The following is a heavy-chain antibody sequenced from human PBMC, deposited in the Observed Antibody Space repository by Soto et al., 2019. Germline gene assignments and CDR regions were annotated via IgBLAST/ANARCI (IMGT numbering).Heavy chain of an antibody. CDR1: GGSISSSSYY. J-gene: IGHJ3*02. CDR2: IYYSGST. Sequence: QLQLQESGPGLVKPSETLSLTCTVSGGSISSSSYYWGWIRQPPGKGLEWIGSIYYSGSTYYNPSLKSRVTISVDTSKNQFSLKLSSVTAEDTAVYYCARHSDIVVVVAAIPDDAFDIWGQGTMVTVSS. V-gene: IGHV4-39*01. D-gene: IGHD2-15*01. CDR3: ARHSDIVVVVAAIPDDAFDI.